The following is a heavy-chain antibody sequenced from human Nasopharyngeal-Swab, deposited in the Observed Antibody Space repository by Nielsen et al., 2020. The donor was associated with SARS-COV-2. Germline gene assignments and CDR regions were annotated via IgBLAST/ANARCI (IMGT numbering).Heavy chain of an antibody. CDR2: LTYDGSNK. CDR3: ARGLGGSYLAGFDY. Sequence: GESLKIPCAASGFTFSSYAMHWVRQAPGKGLEWVAFLTYDGSNKYYADSVKGRFTISRDNSKNTLYLQMNSLRAEDTAVYYCARGLGGSYLAGFDYWGRGTLVTVSS. CDR1: GFTFSSYA. V-gene: IGHV3-30-3*01. J-gene: IGHJ4*02. D-gene: IGHD1-26*01.